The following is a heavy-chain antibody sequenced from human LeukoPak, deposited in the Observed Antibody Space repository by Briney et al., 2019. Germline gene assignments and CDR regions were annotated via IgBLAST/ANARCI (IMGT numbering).Heavy chain of an antibody. V-gene: IGHV3-11*04. CDR2: IRSSGSTI. Sequence: PGGSLRISCAASGFTFSDYYKRWMRQAPGKRLERVSYIRSSGSTINYADSVKGRFTISRDNAKNSLYLQINSLRAEDTAVYYCSRDQKGIFDYWGQGTLVSDSS. D-gene: IGHD6-13*01. CDR3: SRDQKGIFDY. CDR1: GFTFSDYY. J-gene: IGHJ4*02.